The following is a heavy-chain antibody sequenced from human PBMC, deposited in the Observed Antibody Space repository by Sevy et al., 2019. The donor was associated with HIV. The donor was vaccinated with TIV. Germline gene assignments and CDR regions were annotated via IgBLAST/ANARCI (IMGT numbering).Heavy chain of an antibody. CDR2: IRGKEYGGTT. CDR1: GFTFGDYA. Sequence: GGSLRLSCTGSGFTFGDYAMSWFRQAPGKGLEWVGFIRGKEYGGTTEYAASVKGRFTISRDDSKRTDSLQMNSLKTEDPGVYYCSRGGAGSYTVGFYWGQGPLVTVSS. V-gene: IGHV3-49*03. J-gene: IGHJ4*02. CDR3: SRGGAGSYTVGFY. D-gene: IGHD3-10*01.